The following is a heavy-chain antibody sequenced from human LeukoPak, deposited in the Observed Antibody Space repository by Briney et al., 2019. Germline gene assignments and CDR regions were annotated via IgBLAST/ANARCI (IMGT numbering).Heavy chain of an antibody. CDR2: ISSSGSTI. J-gene: IGHJ6*02. CDR1: GFTFSSYE. D-gene: IGHD3-3*01. Sequence: GGSLRLSCAASGFTFSSYEMNWVRQAPGKGLEWVSYISSSGSTIYYADSAKGRFTISRDNAKNSLYLQMNSLRAEDTAVYYCARGDYDFWSGYYRNYGMDVWGQGTTVTVSS. CDR3: ARGDYDFWSGYYRNYGMDV. V-gene: IGHV3-48*03.